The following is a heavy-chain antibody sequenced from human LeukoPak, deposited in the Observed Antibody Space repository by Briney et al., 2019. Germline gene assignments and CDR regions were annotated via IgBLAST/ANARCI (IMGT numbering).Heavy chain of an antibody. CDR1: GGSISGTYY. D-gene: IGHD3-16*01. CDR3: ARRWVYDKRAFDA. CDR2: IYYTGTT. V-gene: IGHV4-59*08. Sequence: SETLSLTCTVSGGSISGTYYWSWIRQPPGKGLEWIGYIYYTGTTDSNPSLKSRVTISLDTSKNQFSLNLSSVAAADTAVYYCARRWVYDKRAFDAWGQGTMVTVSS. J-gene: IGHJ3*01.